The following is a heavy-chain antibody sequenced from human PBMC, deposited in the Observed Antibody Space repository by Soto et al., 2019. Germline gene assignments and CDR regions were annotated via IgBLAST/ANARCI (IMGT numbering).Heavy chain of an antibody. J-gene: IGHJ6*02. CDR1: GYTFTSYY. D-gene: IGHD3-3*01. CDR3: ASWSAYYDFWSGSPYGMDV. CDR2: INPSGGST. Sequence: ASVKVSCKASGYTFTSYYMHWVRQAPGQGLEWMGIINPSGGSTSYAQKFQGRVTMTRDTSTSTVYMELSSLRSEDTAVYYCASWSAYYDFWSGSPYGMDVWGQGTTGTVS. V-gene: IGHV1-46*01.